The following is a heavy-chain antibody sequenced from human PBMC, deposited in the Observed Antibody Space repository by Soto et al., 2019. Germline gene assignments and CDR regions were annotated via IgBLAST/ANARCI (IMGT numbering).Heavy chain of an antibody. Sequence: QVQLQESGPGLVKPSQTLSLTCTVSGGSISSGGYYWNWIRQHPGKGLEWIGYIYYSGSTYYNPSLKRRVTMSLDTSKNQCSLKPSSVTAADTAVYSCARAPLTWGQGPLVAVSS. J-gene: IGHJ4*02. CDR3: ARAPLT. V-gene: IGHV4-31*03. CDR1: GGSISSGGYY. CDR2: IYYSGST.